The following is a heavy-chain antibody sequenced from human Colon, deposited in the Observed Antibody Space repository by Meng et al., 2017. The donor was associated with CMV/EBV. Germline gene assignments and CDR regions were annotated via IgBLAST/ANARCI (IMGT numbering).Heavy chain of an antibody. D-gene: IGHD2-2*02. J-gene: IGHJ5*02. Sequence: ASVKVSCKASGDTFSGYYMHWVRQAPGQGLEWMGWINPNSGGTNYAQKFQGRVTMTRDTSISTAYMELSRLRSDDTAVYYCARNAYCSSTSCYTEWFDPWGQGTLVTVSS. CDR3: ARNAYCSSTSCYTEWFDP. CDR2: INPNSGGT. V-gene: IGHV1-2*02. CDR1: GDTFSGYY.